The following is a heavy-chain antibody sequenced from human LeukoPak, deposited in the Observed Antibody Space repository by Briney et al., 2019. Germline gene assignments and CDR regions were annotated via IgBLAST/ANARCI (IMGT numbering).Heavy chain of an antibody. CDR2: IRYDGSNK. CDR3: AKESCTGSSCYEPR. J-gene: IGHJ4*02. V-gene: IGHV3-30*02. Sequence: GGSLRLSCAASGFIFSTYGMHWVRQAPGKGLEWVAFIRYDGSNKYYADSVKGRFTISRDNSKNTPYLQVNSLRAEDTAVYYCAKESCTGSSCYEPRWGQGTLVTVSS. D-gene: IGHD2-15*01. CDR1: GFIFSTYG.